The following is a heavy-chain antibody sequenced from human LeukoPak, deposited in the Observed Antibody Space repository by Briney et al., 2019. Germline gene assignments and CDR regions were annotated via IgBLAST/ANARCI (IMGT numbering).Heavy chain of an antibody. CDR2: IYYSGST. V-gene: IGHV4-59*01. Sequence: SETLSLTCTVSGGSISSYYWSWIRQPPGKGLEWIGYIYYSGSTNYNPSLKSRVTISVDTSKNQFSLKLSSVTAADTAVYYCARADYYDSSGYSYYFDHWGQGTLVTVSS. D-gene: IGHD3-22*01. CDR1: GGSISSYY. J-gene: IGHJ4*02. CDR3: ARADYYDSSGYSYYFDH.